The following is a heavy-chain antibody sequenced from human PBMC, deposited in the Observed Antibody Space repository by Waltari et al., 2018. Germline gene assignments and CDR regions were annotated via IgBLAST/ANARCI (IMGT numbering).Heavy chain of an antibody. V-gene: IGHV3-49*04. CDR3: VTGYCSSENCFSRPY. Sequence: EVQLLESGGGLVKPGRSLRLSCPTSGFTSRDHAMTWARQAPGRGLEWVCFIRSEAYGGTPEYAASVKGRFIVARDDSKGATYLQMDRLTTDDTASYYCVTGYCSSENCFSRPYWGQGALVTVSS. CDR2: IRSEAYGGTP. J-gene: IGHJ4*02. CDR1: GFTSRDHA. D-gene: IGHD2-2*03.